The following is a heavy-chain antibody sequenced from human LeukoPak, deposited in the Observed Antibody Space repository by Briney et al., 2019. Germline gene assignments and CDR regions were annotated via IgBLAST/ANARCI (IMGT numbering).Heavy chain of an antibody. CDR2: FDPEDGET. V-gene: IGHV1-24*01. J-gene: IGHJ4*02. D-gene: IGHD1-26*01. CDR3: ATLPVGATIVDY. Sequence: RASVKVSCKVCGYTLTELSMHWVRQAPGKGLEWMGGFDPEDGETIYAQKFQGRVTMTEDTSTDTAYMELSSLRSEGTAVYYCATLPVGATIVDYWGQGTLVTVSS. CDR1: GYTLTELS.